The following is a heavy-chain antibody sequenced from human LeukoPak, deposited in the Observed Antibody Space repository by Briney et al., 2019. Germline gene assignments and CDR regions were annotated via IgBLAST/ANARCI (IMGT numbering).Heavy chain of an antibody. Sequence: GASVKVSCKASGYTFTSYDINWVRQAPGQGLEWMGWMNTNSGNTGYAQKFQGRVTMTRNTSISTAYMELSSLRSEDTAVYYCARGYCSGGSCYVGVYLDYWGQGTLVTVSS. V-gene: IGHV1-8*01. CDR1: GYTFTSYD. D-gene: IGHD2-15*01. CDR2: MNTNSGNT. CDR3: ARGYCSGGSCYVGVYLDY. J-gene: IGHJ4*02.